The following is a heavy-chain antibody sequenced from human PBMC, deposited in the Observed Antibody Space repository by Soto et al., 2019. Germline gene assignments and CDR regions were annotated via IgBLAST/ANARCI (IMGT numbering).Heavy chain of an antibody. V-gene: IGHV1-18*01. CDR2: ISPYSGNT. CDR3: VRFASSGWYTGGY. Sequence: QILLVQSGAEVKKPGASVKVSCKASGYTFTNYDIGWVRQAPGQGLGWMGWISPYSGNTKYAQKFQGRVTMTTDTATTTAYMELRSLRSDDTAVFYCVRFASSGWYTGGYWGQGTLVTVSS. J-gene: IGHJ4*02. CDR1: GYTFTNYD. D-gene: IGHD6-19*01.